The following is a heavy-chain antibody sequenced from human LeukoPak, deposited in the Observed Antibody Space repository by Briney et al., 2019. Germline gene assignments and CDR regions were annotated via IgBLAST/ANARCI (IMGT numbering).Heavy chain of an antibody. V-gene: IGHV4-38-2*02. CDR2: IYHSERT. Sequence: SETLSLTCTVSGYSINNGFYWGWIRQPPGKGLEWIGSIYHSERTHYNPSLKSRVTISVDTSKNQFSLKLSSVSAADTAVYYCARDLGGSYYGSGTYYYWGRGTLVTVSS. J-gene: IGHJ4*02. CDR3: ARDLGGSYYGSGTYYY. CDR1: GYSINNGFY. D-gene: IGHD3-10*01.